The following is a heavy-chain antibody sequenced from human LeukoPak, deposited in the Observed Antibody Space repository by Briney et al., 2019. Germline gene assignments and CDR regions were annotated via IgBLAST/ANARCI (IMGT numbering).Heavy chain of an antibody. CDR1: GGSISSSGYY. CDR2: ISSGGST. Sequence: SETLSLTCTVSGGSISSSGYYWGWIRQPPGKGLEWIGSISSGGSTHYIPSLKSRATISVDTPKNQFSLKLSSVTAADTAVYYCARRSYDGSGYYYVDYWGQGTLVTASS. D-gene: IGHD3-22*01. J-gene: IGHJ4*02. V-gene: IGHV4-39*01. CDR3: ARRSYDGSGYYYVDY.